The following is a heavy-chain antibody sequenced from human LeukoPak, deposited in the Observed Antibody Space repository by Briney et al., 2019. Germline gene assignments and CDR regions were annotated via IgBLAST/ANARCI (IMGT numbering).Heavy chain of an antibody. V-gene: IGHV4-59*08. CDR2: IYYSVST. CDR1: GGSISSYY. J-gene: IGHJ6*02. Sequence: SETLSLTCTVAGGSISSYYWSWIRQPPGKGLEWIGYIYYSVSTNYNPSLKSRVTISVDTSKNQFSLKLSSVTAADTAVYYCARGEMYYYDSSGFIRPYYYGMDVWGQGTTVTVS. D-gene: IGHD3-22*01. CDR3: ARGEMYYYDSSGFIRPYYYGMDV.